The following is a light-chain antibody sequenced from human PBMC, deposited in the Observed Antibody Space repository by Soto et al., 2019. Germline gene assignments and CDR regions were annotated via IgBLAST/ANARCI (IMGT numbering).Light chain of an antibody. J-gene: IGKJ1*01. V-gene: IGKV3-20*01. CDR2: GGS. CDR1: QSIRGIY. CDR3: QQYGSAPEGT. Sequence: DIVLTQSPGTLSLSPGESATLSCRASQSIRGIYLAWYQQKPGQTPRLLIYGGSSRATGIPDRFSGSGSGTAFTLTISRLEPEDFAVYYCQQYGSAPEGTFGQGTKVEI.